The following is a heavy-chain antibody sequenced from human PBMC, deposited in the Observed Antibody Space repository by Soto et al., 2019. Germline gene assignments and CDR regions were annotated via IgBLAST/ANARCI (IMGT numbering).Heavy chain of an antibody. Sequence: DVQLLESGGGLVQPEGSPRLSCAASGFTFSSYAMGWVRQGPGKGLEWVAVVSIGGSTHYADSVRGRFTISRDNSKNTLSLQMNSLTAGDTAVYFCAKRRGAGGHFDYWGQGALVTVSS. J-gene: IGHJ4*02. CDR1: GFTFSSYA. CDR3: AKRRGAGGHFDY. V-gene: IGHV3-23*01. D-gene: IGHD2-15*01. CDR2: VSIGGST.